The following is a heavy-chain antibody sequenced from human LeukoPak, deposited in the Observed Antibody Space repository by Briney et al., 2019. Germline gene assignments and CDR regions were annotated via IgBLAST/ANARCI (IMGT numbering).Heavy chain of an antibody. CDR3: AKDCPVATY. CDR1: GYSLSNYG. Sequence: PGGSLRLSCAASGYSLSNYGMTWIRQAPGKGLEWVSAISAVVTSTYYSDSVKGRFTISRDNSKNTLYLQMNSLRVDDTAVYYCAKDCPVATYWGQGTLVTVSS. CDR2: ISAVVTST. V-gene: IGHV3-23*01. D-gene: IGHD4-23*01. J-gene: IGHJ4*02.